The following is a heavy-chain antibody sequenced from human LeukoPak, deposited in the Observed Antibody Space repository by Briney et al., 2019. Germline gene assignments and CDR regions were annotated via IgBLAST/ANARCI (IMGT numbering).Heavy chain of an antibody. CDR3: AREVASPSYYYYHYMDV. Sequence: ASVKVSCKASGYTFNTYNINWVRQAPGQGLEWMGWISTYNDNTNYAQKFQGRVTMTTDTATSTAYMELRSLRSDDTAVYYCAREVASPSYYYYHYMDVWGKGTTVTISS. CDR2: ISTYNDNT. CDR1: GYTFNTYN. V-gene: IGHV1-18*01. D-gene: IGHD5-12*01. J-gene: IGHJ6*03.